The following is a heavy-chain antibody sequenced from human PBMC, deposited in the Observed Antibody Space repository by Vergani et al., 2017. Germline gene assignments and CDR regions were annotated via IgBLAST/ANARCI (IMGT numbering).Heavy chain of an antibody. D-gene: IGHD2-2*01. J-gene: IGHJ4*02. CDR1: GFTFSSYG. CDR3: AKDSEDIVVVPAAMCPDY. Sequence: QVQLVESGGGVVQPGRSLRLSCAASGFTFSSYGMHWVRQAPGKGLEWVAVISYDGSNKYYADSVKGRFTISRDNSKNTLYLQMNSLRAEDTAAYYCAKDSEDIVVVPAAMCPDYWGQGTLVTVSS. V-gene: IGHV3-30*18. CDR2: ISYDGSNK.